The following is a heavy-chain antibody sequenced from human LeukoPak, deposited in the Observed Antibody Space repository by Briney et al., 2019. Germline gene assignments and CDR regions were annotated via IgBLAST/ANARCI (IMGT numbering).Heavy chain of an antibody. CDR1: GFTFSSYA. CDR2: ISYDGSNK. D-gene: IGHD3-22*01. Sequence: PGGSLRLSCAASGFTFSSYAMHWVRQAPGKGLEWVAVISYDGSNKYYADSVKGRFTISRDNSRNTLYLQMNSLRAEDTAAYYCARATRPAYDSSAPSPFDPWGQGTLVTVSS. V-gene: IGHV3-30*04. J-gene: IGHJ5*02. CDR3: ARATRPAYDSSAPSPFDP.